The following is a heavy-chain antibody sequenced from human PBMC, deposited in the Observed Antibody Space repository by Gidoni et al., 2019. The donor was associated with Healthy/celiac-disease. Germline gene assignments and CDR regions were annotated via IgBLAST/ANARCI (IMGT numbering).Heavy chain of an antibody. CDR3: ARGLTNVRMTYYDSSGYYDY. J-gene: IGHJ4*02. V-gene: IGHV1-69*01. CDR1: GGTFSSYA. CDR2: IIPIFGTA. Sequence: QVQLVQSGAEVKKPGSSVKFSCKASGGTFSSYAISWVRQAPGQGLEWMGGIIPIFGTANYAQKFQGRVTITADESTSTAYMELSSLRSEDTAVYYCARGLTNVRMTYYDSSGYYDYWGQGTLVTVSS. D-gene: IGHD3-22*01.